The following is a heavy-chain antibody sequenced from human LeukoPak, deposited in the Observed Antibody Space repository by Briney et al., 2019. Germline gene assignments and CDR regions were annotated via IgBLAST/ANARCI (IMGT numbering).Heavy chain of an antibody. CDR3: ARAEYSSSSWGLDY. CDR1: GGTFSSYA. Sequence: ASVKVPCKASGGTFSSYAISWVRQAPGQGLEWMGGIIPIFGTANYAQKFQGRVTITADESTSTAYMELSSLRSEDTAVYYCARAEYSSSSWGLDYWGQGTLVTVSS. V-gene: IGHV1-69*13. CDR2: IIPIFGTA. J-gene: IGHJ4*02. D-gene: IGHD6-6*01.